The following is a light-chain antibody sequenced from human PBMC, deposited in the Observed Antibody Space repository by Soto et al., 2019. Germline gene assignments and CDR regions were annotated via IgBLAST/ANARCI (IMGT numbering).Light chain of an antibody. V-gene: IGLV4-60*02. Sequence: QAVLTQSSSASASLGSSVKLTCTLSSGHSSYIIAWHQQQPGKAPRYLMKLEGSGSYNKGSGVPDRFSGSSSGADRYLTISNLQFEDQADSYCETSRVFGGGTQLTVL. CDR1: SGHSSYI. CDR2: LEGSGSY. J-gene: IGLJ3*02. CDR3: ETSRV.